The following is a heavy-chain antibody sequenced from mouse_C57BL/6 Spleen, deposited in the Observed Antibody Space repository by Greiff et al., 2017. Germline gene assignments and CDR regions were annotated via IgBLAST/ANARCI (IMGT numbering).Heavy chain of an antibody. V-gene: IGHV3-6*01. CDR2: ISYDGSN. D-gene: IGHD1-1*01. J-gene: IGHJ3*01. CDR3: ARARSGGFAY. Sequence: EVKLMESGPGLVKPSQSLSLTCSVTGYSITSGYYWNWIRQFPGNKLEWMGYISYDGSNNYNPSLKNRISFTRDTSKNQFFLKLNSVTTEDAATYYCARARSGGFAYWGQGTLVTVSA. CDR1: GYSITSGYY.